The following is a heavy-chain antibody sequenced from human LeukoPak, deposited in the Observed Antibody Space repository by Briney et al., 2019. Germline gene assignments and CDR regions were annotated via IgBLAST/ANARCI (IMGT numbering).Heavy chain of an antibody. CDR3: ARDRKYYYGSGSHYYFDY. CDR2: ISAYNGNT. CDR1: GYTFTSYG. J-gene: IGHJ4*02. Sequence: ASVKVSCKASGYTFTSYGISWVRQAPGQGLEWMGWISAYNGNTNYAQKLQGRVTKTTDTSTSTAYMELRSLRSDDTAVYYCARDRKYYYGSGSHYYFDYWGQGNLVTVSS. D-gene: IGHD3-10*01. V-gene: IGHV1-18*01.